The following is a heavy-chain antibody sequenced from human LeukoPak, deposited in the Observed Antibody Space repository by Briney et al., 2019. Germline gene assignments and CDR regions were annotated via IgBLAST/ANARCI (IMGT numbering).Heavy chain of an antibody. V-gene: IGHV3-23*01. J-gene: IGHJ3*01. CDR3: AKCQSYDRSGNYYGAFDV. CDR2: ISGGGVST. CDR1: GFTFSNYA. Sequence: GGSLRLSCAASGFTFSNYAMSWVRRTPGKGLKWVSAISGGGVSTSYADSERGRFTISRDNSKNTLYLHMNSLRAEDTAVYYCAKCQSYDRSGNYYGAFDVWGQGTVVTVSS. D-gene: IGHD3-22*01.